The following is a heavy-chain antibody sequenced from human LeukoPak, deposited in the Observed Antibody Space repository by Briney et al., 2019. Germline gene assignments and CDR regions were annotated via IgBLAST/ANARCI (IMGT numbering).Heavy chain of an antibody. D-gene: IGHD3-10*01. V-gene: IGHV4-34*01. CDR3: ARGAVVLLWFSHPPRGWFDP. CDR2: INHSGST. J-gene: IGHJ5*02. Sequence: SETLSLTCAVYGGSFSGYYWSWIRQPPGKGLEWIGEINHSGSTNYNPSLKSRVTISLDTSKNQFSLKLSSVTAADPAVYYCARGAVVLLWFSHPPRGWFDPWGQGTLVTVSS. CDR1: GGSFSGYY.